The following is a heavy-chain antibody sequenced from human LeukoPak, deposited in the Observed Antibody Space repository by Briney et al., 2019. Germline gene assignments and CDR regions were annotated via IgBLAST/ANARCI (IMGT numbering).Heavy chain of an antibody. CDR1: GGSISSYY. D-gene: IGHD5-12*01. J-gene: IGHJ6*04. CDR2: IYYSGST. V-gene: IGHV4-59*01. Sequence: PSETLSLTCTVSGGSISSYYWSWIRQPPGKGLVWIGYIYYSGSTNYNPSLKSRVTISVDTSKNQFSLKLSSVTAADTAVYYCARATGLRSSYYYYGMDVRGKGTTVTVSS. CDR3: ARATGLRSSYYYYGMDV.